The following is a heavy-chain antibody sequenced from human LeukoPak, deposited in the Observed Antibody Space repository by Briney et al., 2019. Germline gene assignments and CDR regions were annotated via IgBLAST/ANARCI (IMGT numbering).Heavy chain of an antibody. CDR2: IIPILGIA. D-gene: IGHD5-12*01. Sequence: SVKVSCKASGGTFSSYAISWVRQAPGQGLEWMGRIIPILGIANYAQKFQGRVTITADKSTSTAYMELSSLRSEDTAVYYCAREYQAAYSGYTRLGDYWGQGTLVTVSS. CDR3: AREYQAAYSGYTRLGDY. V-gene: IGHV1-69*04. CDR1: GGTFSSYA. J-gene: IGHJ4*02.